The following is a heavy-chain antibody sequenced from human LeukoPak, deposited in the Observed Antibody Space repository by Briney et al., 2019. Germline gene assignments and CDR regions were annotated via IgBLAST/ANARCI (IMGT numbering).Heavy chain of an antibody. CDR1: AFTFSSYG. CDR3: ARSPQGTYYYGSGGAFDI. CDR2: ISYDGSNK. Sequence: AGGSLRLSCAASAFTFSSYGMHWVRQAPGKGLEWVAVISYDGSNKYYADSVKGRFTISRDNSKNTLYLQMNSLRAEDTAVYYCARSPQGTYYYGSGGAFDIWGQGTMVTVSS. J-gene: IGHJ3*02. D-gene: IGHD3-10*01. V-gene: IGHV3-30*19.